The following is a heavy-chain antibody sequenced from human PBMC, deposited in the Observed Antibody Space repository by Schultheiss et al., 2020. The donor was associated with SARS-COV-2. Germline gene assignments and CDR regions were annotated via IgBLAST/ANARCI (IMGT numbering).Heavy chain of an antibody. V-gene: IGHV4-61*01. CDR3: ARGGAVAEFWYFDL. D-gene: IGHD6-19*01. J-gene: IGHJ2*01. CDR1: GASGSSGSHY. CDR2: IHNSGGT. Sequence: SQTLSLTCTVSGASGSSGSHYWSWIRQPPGKGLEWIAYIHNSGGTNYNPSLKSRVTISADMSRNQFSLQLNSVTPEDTAVYYCARGGAVAEFWYFDLWGRGTLVTVSS.